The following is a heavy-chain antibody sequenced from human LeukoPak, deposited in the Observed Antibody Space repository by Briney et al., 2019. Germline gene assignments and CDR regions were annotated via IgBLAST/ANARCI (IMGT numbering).Heavy chain of an antibody. CDR2: IYHSGST. CDR3: ARVGLRYFDPDAFDI. J-gene: IGHJ3*02. CDR1: GGSISSGLYS. V-gene: IGHV4-30-2*01. Sequence: SQTLSLTCDVSGGSISSGLYSWSWIRQPPGKGLEWIGYIYHSGSTYYNPSLKSRVTISVDRSKNQFSLKLSSVIAAGTAVYYCARVGLRYFDPDAFDIWGQGTMVTVSS. D-gene: IGHD3-9*01.